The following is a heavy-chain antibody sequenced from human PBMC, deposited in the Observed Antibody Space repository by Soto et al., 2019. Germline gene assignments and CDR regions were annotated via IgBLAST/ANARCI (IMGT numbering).Heavy chain of an antibody. CDR1: VYTFTHYG. CDR3: ARDPEYYGSGSYFDL. J-gene: IGHJ2*01. Sequence: QVQLVQSGAEVKKPGASVKVSCKASVYTFTHYGISWARQAPGQGLEWMGWISANNGKTNYAQNVQGRVTMTTDTSTPTAYIELRSLRSDDTAIYYCARDPEYYGSGSYFDLWGRGTLVTVSS. CDR2: ISANNGKT. D-gene: IGHD3-10*01. V-gene: IGHV1-18*01.